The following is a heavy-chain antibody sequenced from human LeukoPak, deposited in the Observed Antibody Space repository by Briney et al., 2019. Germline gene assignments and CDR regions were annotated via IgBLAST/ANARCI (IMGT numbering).Heavy chain of an antibody. D-gene: IGHD5-24*01. CDR1: GGSISSSGYY. CDR3: AKPTRDGYNLEGPY. CDR2: IFYSGST. J-gene: IGHJ4*02. V-gene: IGHV4-39*01. Sequence: SETLSLTCTVSGGSISSSGYYWGWIRQPPGKGLEWIGSIFYSGSTYYNPSLKSRVTISVDTSKNQFSLRLSSVTAADTAVYYCAKPTRDGYNLEGPYWGQGTLVTVSS.